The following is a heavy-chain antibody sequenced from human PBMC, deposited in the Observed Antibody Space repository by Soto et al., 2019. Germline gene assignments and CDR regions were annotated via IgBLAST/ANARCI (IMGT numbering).Heavy chain of an antibody. CDR2: IHYSGSV. CDR1: GGSISSYY. V-gene: IGHV4-59*08. J-gene: IGHJ4*02. CDR3: ARYQMRARGPAFNY. D-gene: IGHD3-10*01. Sequence: PSETLSLTCTVSGGSISSYYWSWIRQPPGKGLEWIGYIHYSGSVNYNPSLKSRVTMSVDTSKNQFSLKLTSVTAEDTAVYYCARYQMRARGPAFNYWGQGIQVTVSS.